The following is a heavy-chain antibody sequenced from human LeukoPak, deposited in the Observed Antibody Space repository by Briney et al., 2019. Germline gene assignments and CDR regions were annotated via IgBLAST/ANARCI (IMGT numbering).Heavy chain of an antibody. CDR2: ISGSGGST. V-gene: IGHV3-23*01. CDR3: ALGGPPGTYYFDY. D-gene: IGHD1-7*01. Sequence: GGSLRLSCAASGFTSSSYAMSWVRQAPGKGLEWVSAISGSGGSTYYADSVKGRFTISRDNSKNTLYLQMNSLRAEDTAVYYCALGGPPGTYYFDYWGQGTLVTVSS. J-gene: IGHJ4*02. CDR1: GFTSSSYA.